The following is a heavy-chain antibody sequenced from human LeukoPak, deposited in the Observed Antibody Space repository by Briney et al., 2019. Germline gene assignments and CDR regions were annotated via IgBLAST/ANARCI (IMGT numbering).Heavy chain of an antibody. CDR1: GGTFSSYV. CDR2: IIPAFRTT. J-gene: IGHJ4*02. D-gene: IGHD1-26*01. Sequence: SVKVSCKASGGTFSSYVISWVRQAPGQGLEWMGRIIPAFRTTVFAQRFQGRVTMTTDESTSAAYLDLSSLTFDDTAAYYCARSGSKSWGYFESWGQGTLVTVSS. V-gene: IGHV1-69*05. CDR3: ARSGSKSWGYFES.